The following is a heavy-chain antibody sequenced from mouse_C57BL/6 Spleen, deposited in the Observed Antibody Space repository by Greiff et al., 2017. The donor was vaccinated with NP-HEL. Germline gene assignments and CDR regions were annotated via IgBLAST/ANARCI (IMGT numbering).Heavy chain of an antibody. V-gene: IGHV1-55*01. J-gene: IGHJ4*01. D-gene: IGHD2-1*01. Sequence: QVQLKQPGAELVKPGASVKMSCKASGYTFTSYWITWVKQRPGQGLEWIGDIYPGSGSTNYNEKFKSKATLTVDTSSSTAYMQLSSLTSEDSAVYYCARYYYGNFLYAMDYWGQGTSVTVSS. CDR1: GYTFTSYW. CDR2: IYPGSGST. CDR3: ARYYYGNFLYAMDY.